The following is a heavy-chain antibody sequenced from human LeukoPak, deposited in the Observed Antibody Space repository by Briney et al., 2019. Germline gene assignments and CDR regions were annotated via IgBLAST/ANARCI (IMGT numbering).Heavy chain of an antibody. CDR3: AKGSGGYGYSYSDY. CDR1: GFNFNDYG. D-gene: IGHD5-18*01. Sequence: GGSLRLSCAVSGFNFNDYGVSWVRQAPGKGPEWVSAIGATDDSTYYADSVKGRFTISRDNSRNTLYLQMNSLRAEDTAVYYCAKGSGGYGYSYSDYWGQRTLVTVSS. V-gene: IGHV3-23*01. J-gene: IGHJ4*02. CDR2: IGATDDST.